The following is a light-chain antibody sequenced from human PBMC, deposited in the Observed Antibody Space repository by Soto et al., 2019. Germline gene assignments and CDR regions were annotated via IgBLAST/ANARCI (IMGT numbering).Light chain of an antibody. CDR3: QQFGSSPLT. V-gene: IGKV3-20*01. Sequence: EIVLTQSPGTLSLSPGERATLSCRASQSVSSSYLAWYQQKPGQAPRLLIYGASSRAAGIPDRFSGSGSGTDFTLTISSLEPEDCAVSYCQQFGSSPLTFGGGTKV. CDR1: QSVSSSY. CDR2: GAS. J-gene: IGKJ4*01.